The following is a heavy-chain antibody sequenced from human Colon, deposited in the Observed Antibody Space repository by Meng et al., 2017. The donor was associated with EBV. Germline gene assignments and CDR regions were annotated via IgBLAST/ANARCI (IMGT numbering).Heavy chain of an antibody. CDR1: GFTFSNYW. V-gene: IGHV3-74*01. Sequence: GELGGAGGGLVQPGGSLRLSCAASGFTFSNYWMHWVRQAPGKGLVWVSRIKNDGSFTAYADSVKGRFTISRDNAKNTLYLQMNSLRAEDTAVYYCAKSDYFDNWGQGTLVTVSS. J-gene: IGHJ4*02. CDR2: IKNDGSFT. CDR3: AKSDYFDN.